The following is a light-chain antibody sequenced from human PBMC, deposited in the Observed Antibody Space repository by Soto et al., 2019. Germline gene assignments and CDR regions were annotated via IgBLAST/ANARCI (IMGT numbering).Light chain of an antibody. CDR3: CSYAPSRTLL. Sequence: QSALTQPASVSGSPGESITISCTGTSSDVGTYNLVTWYQQHPGRVPKLILYEGNKRPSGVSSRFSDSKSGNTASLTISGLQAEDEADYFCCSYAPSRTLLFGGGTKLTVL. CDR1: SSDVGTYNL. J-gene: IGLJ2*01. CDR2: EGN. V-gene: IGLV2-23*01.